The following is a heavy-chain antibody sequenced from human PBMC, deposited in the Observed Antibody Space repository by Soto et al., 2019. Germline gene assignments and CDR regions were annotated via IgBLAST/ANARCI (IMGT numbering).Heavy chain of an antibody. J-gene: IGHJ3*02. V-gene: IGHV4-4*02. D-gene: IGHD3-22*01. CDR3: AGGSVVVLGAFDI. CDR2: IYHSGST. Sequence: SETLSLTCAVSGGSISSSNWWSWVRQPPGKGLEWIGEIYHSGSTNYNPSLKSRVTISVDKSKNQFSLKLSSVTAADTAVYYCAGGSVVVLGAFDIWGQGTMVTVSS. CDR1: GGSISSSNW.